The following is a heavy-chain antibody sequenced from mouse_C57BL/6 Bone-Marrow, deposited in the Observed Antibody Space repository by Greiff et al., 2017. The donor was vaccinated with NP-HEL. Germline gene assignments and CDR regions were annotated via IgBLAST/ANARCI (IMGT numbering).Heavy chain of an antibody. Sequence: QVQLQQSGAELVRPGASVKLSCKASGYTFTDYYINWVKQRPGQGLEWIARIYPGSGNTYYNEKFKGKATLTAEKSSSTAYMQLSSLPSEDSAVYFCAREDWEPYFDYWGQGTTLTVSS. J-gene: IGHJ2*01. V-gene: IGHV1-76*01. CDR2: IYPGSGNT. CDR3: AREDWEPYFDY. D-gene: IGHD4-1*01. CDR1: GYTFTDYY.